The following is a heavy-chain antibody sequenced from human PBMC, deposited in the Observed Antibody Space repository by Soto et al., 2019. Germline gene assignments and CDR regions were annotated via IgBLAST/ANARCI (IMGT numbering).Heavy chain of an antibody. V-gene: IGHV4-61*01. J-gene: IGHJ4*02. CDR1: GFSVATGTYY. CDR2: IYYSGTT. CDR3: ARIFYYDDTAYYHYCDS. Sequence: SETLSLTCTVSGFSVATGTYYWSWIRQPPGKRLEWIGKIYYSGTTLYTPSLKNRVTISIDPSRNQFSLKLSSVTAADTAVYFCARIFYYDDTAYYHYCDSWGQGAQVTVSS. D-gene: IGHD3-22*01.